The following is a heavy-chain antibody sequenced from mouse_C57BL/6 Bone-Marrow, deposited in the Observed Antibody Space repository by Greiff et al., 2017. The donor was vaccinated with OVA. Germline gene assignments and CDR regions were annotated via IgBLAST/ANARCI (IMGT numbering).Heavy chain of an antibody. D-gene: IGHD2-3*01. J-gene: IGHJ3*01. CDR3: ARSEGGYYEFAY. CDR2: ISPRDGST. Sequence: QVQLKQSGPELVKPGASVKLSCKASGYTFTSYDINWVKQRPGQGLEWIGWISPRDGSTKYNEKFKGKATLTVDTSSSTAYRELHSLTSEDSAVYFCARSEGGYYEFAYWGQGTLVTVSA. V-gene: IGHV1-85*01. CDR1: GYTFTSYD.